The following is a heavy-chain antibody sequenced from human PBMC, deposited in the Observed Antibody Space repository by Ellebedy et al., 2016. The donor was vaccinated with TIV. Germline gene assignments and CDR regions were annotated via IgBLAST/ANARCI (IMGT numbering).Heavy chain of an antibody. CDR2: IKSDAIIK. V-gene: IGHV3-74*01. CDR1: GFTFRSYW. D-gene: IGHD2-21*02. J-gene: IGHJ4*02. CDR3: VRELANCTGDCLYL. Sequence: GESLKISCAASGFTFRSYWMHWVRQAPGKGLVWVSRIKSDAIIKNYADSVKGRFTISRDNARNTLYLHMNSLRAEDTAVYHCVRELANCTGDCLYLWGQGTLVTVSS.